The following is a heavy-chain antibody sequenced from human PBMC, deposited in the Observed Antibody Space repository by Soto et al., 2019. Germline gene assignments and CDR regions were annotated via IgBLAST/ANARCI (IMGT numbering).Heavy chain of an antibody. CDR2: ISGSGDRA. J-gene: IGHJ4*02. Sequence: GGSLRLSCAASGFDFSSYAMSWVRQAPGKGLEWVSGISGSGDRAFYADSVKGRFTISRDSSKNTLYLQMNSLRAEDTAVYYCARDRRISGSYPAFDHWGQGILVTVSS. V-gene: IGHV3-23*01. CDR3: ARDRRISGSYPAFDH. CDR1: GFDFSSYA. D-gene: IGHD1-26*01.